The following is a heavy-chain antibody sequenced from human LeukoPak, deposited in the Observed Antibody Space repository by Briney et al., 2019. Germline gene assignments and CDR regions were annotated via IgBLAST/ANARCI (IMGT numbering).Heavy chain of an antibody. V-gene: IGHV4-39*01. CDR1: GGSISSYY. Sequence: PSETLSLTCTVSGGSISSYYWGWIRQPPGKRLEWIGSIYYSGSTYYNPSLKSRVTISVDTSKNHFSLKLNSVTAADTAVYYCARHDYGDYRVSWFDPWGQGTLVTVSS. D-gene: IGHD4-17*01. J-gene: IGHJ5*02. CDR3: ARHDYGDYRVSWFDP. CDR2: IYYSGST.